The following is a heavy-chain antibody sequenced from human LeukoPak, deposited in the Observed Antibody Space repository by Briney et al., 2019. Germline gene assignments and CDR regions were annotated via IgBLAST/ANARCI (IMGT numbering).Heavy chain of an antibody. D-gene: IGHD1-26*01. CDR3: ARVNGGGGATTFDY. Sequence: SETLSLTCTVSGGSISSYYWSWLRQPPGKGLEWIGYIYYSGSTNYNPSLKSRVTISVDTSKNQFSLKPSSVTAADTAVYYCARVNGGGGATTFDYWGQGTLVTVSS. J-gene: IGHJ4*02. V-gene: IGHV4-59*01. CDR2: IYYSGST. CDR1: GGSISSYY.